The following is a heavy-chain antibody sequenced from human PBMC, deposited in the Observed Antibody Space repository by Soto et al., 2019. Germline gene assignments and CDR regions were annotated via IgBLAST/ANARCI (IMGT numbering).Heavy chain of an antibody. J-gene: IGHJ4*02. V-gene: IGHV3-21*01. CDR2: ISSGSSDT. CDR1: GFTFSRVS. CDR3: ARVAY. Sequence: GGSLRLSCEASGFTFSRVSMNWVRQAPGKGLEWVASISSGSSDTWYADSVKGRFIISRDNAQNSLFLQMNTLRPEDTAMYYCARVAYWGPGTQVTVSS.